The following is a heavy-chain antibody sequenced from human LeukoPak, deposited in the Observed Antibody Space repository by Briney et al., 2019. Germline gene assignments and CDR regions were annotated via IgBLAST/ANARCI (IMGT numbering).Heavy chain of an antibody. J-gene: IGHJ3*02. V-gene: IGHV1-69*05. CDR2: IIPIFGTA. CDR3: ARDHLDYYDSSGYGAAFDI. D-gene: IGHD3-22*01. CDR1: GGTFSSYA. Sequence: SVKVSCKASGGTFSSYAISWVRQAPGQGLEWMGGIIPIFGTANYAQKFQGRVTITTDESTSTAYMELSSLRSEDTAVYHCARDHLDYYDSSGYGAAFDIWGQGTMVTVSS.